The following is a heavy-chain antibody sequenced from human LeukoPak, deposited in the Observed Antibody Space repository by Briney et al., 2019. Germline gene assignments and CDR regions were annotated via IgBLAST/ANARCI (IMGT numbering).Heavy chain of an antibody. J-gene: IGHJ4*02. CDR1: GGSFSGFY. CDR2: INHSGSI. CDR3: ARREHTAMVKV. D-gene: IGHD5-18*01. Sequence: PSETLSLTCAVYGGSFSGFYWIWIRQPPGKGREWIGEINHSGSINYNRSLKSRVTISVDTSKNQFSLKLSSVTAADTAVYYCARREHTAMVKVWGQGALVTVCS. V-gene: IGHV4-34*01.